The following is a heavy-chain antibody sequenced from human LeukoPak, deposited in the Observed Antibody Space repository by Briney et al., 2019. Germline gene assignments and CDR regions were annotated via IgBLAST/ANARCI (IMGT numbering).Heavy chain of an antibody. CDR1: GFIFSSYA. CDR2: ISYDGSNK. J-gene: IGHJ6*03. D-gene: IGHD3-3*01. V-gene: IGHV3-30*01. CDR3: ARDRGFGAYYYYYYMDV. Sequence: GGSLRLSCAASGFIFSSYAMHWVRQAPGKGLEWVAVISYDGSNKYYADSVKGRFTISRDNSKNTLYLQMNSLRAEDTAVYYCARDRGFGAYYYYYYMDVWGKGTTVTVSS.